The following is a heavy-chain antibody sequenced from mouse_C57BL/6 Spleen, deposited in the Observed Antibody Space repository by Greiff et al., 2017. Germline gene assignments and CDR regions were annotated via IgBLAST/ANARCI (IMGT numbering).Heavy chain of an antibody. V-gene: IGHV1-82*01. Sequence: VQGVESGPELVKPGASVKISCKASGYAFSSSWMNWVKQRPGKGLEWIGRIYPGDGDTNYNGKFKGKATLTADKSSSTAYMQLSSLTSEDSAVYFCARWRAAQATFYYAMDDWGQGTSVTVSS. D-gene: IGHD3-2*02. J-gene: IGHJ4*01. CDR1: GYAFSSSW. CDR3: ARWRAAQATFYYAMDD. CDR2: IYPGDGDT.